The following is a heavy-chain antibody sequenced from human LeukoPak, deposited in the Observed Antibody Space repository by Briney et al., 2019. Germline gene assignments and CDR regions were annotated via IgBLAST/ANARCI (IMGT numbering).Heavy chain of an antibody. CDR2: TSSSASTT. V-gene: IGHV3-48*03. Sequence: GGSLRLSCAASGFTLSSYEMNWVRQAPGKGLEWVSYTSSSASTTHYADSVMGRFTISRDNAKNSLYLQMNSLRAEDTAVYYCARGRYSRYFDYWGQGTLVTVSS. D-gene: IGHD6-13*01. CDR3: ARGRYSRYFDY. J-gene: IGHJ4*02. CDR1: GFTLSSYE.